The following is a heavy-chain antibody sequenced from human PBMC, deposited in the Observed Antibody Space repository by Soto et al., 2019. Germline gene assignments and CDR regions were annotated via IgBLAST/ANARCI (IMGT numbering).Heavy chain of an antibody. V-gene: IGHV3-30-3*01. Sequence: QVQLVESGGGVVQPGRSLRLSCAASGFTFSSYAMHWVRQAPGKGLEWVAVISYDGSNKYYADSVKGRFTISRDNSKNPLYLQMNSLRAEDTAVYYCAREGTYDFWSGTKSGLAEYFQHWGQGTLVTVSS. J-gene: IGHJ1*01. CDR1: GFTFSSYA. CDR2: ISYDGSNK. D-gene: IGHD3-3*01. CDR3: AREGTYDFWSGTKSGLAEYFQH.